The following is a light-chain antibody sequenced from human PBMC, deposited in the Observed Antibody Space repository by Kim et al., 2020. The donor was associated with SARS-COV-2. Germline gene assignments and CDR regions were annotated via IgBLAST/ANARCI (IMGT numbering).Light chain of an antibody. J-gene: IGLJ3*02. V-gene: IGLV3-25*03. Sequence: PGQTARITGSGDALPKQYSYWYQQKPGQAPVLVIYKDAERPSGIPARFSGSSSGTTVTLTISGVQAEDEADYYCQSPDSSATYRVFGGGTQLTVL. CDR1: ALPKQY. CDR3: QSPDSSATYRV. CDR2: KDA.